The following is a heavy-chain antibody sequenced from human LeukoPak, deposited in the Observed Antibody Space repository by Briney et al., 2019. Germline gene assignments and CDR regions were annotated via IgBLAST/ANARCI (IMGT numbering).Heavy chain of an antibody. J-gene: IGHJ6*02. D-gene: IGHD2-2*01. V-gene: IGHV4-34*01. CDR2: INHSGST. CDR1: GGSFSGYY. Sequence: PSETLSLTCAVCGGSFSGYYWSWIRQPPGKGLEWIGEINHSGSTNYNPSLKSRVTISVDTSKNQFSLKLSSVTAADTAVYYCASDIVVVPAAMGSYYYYGVDVWGQGTTVTVSS. CDR3: ASDIVVVPAAMGSYYYYGVDV.